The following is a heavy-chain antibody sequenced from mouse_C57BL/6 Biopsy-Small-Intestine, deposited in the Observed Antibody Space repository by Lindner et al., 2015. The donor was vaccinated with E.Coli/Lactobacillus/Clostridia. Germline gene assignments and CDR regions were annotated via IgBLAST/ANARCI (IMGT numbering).Heavy chain of an antibody. V-gene: IGHV10-1*01. D-gene: IGHD2-3*01. CDR3: VRFYDDYYGGHFDV. Sequence: VQLQESGGGLVQPXGSLKLSCTASGFSFKTYAMNWVRQAPGKGLEWVARIRSKSNNYATYYADSVKDRFTISRDDSQSILYLQMNNLKTEDTAMYYCVRFYDDYYGGHFDVWGTGTTVTVSS. J-gene: IGHJ1*03. CDR1: GFSFKTYA. CDR2: IRSKSNNYAT.